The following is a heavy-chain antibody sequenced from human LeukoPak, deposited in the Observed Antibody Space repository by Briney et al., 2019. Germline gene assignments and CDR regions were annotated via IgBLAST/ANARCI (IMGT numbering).Heavy chain of an antibody. CDR1: GFTFSSYA. Sequence: GGSLRLSCAASGFTFSSYAMHWVRQAPGKGLEWVAVISYDGSNKYYADSVKGRFTISRDNSKNTLYLQMNSLRAEDTAVYYCATRSSALLTRWFDPWGQGTLVTVSS. V-gene: IGHV3-30-3*01. D-gene: IGHD3-10*01. CDR2: ISYDGSNK. CDR3: ATRSSALLTRWFDP. J-gene: IGHJ5*02.